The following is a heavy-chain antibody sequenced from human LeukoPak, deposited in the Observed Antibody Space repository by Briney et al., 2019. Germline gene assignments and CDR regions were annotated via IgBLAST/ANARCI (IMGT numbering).Heavy chain of an antibody. CDR2: ISTTNSYI. V-gene: IGHV3-21*04. J-gene: IGHJ4*02. D-gene: IGHD5-24*01. CDR1: GFTFSSYP. CDR3: AKDRERWLQSDFDY. Sequence: PGGSLRLSCAASGFTFSSYPLNWVRQAPGKGLEWVSSISTTNSYIYYADSVKGRFTISRDNAKNSLYLQMNSLGAEDTAVYYCAKDRERWLQSDFDYWGQGTLVTVSS.